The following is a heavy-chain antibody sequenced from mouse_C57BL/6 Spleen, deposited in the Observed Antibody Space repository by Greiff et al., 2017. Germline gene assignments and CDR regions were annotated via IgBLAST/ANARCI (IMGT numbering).Heavy chain of an antibody. Sequence: EVQLQESGPGLVKPSQSLSLTCSVTGYSITSGYYWNWIRQFPGNKLEWMGYISYDGSNNYNPSLKNRISITRDTSKNQFFLKLNSVTTEDTATYYCAREGGYYYGSSPWYFDVWGTGTTVTVSS. CDR1: GYSITSGYY. D-gene: IGHD1-1*01. CDR2: ISYDGSN. V-gene: IGHV3-6*01. J-gene: IGHJ1*03. CDR3: AREGGYYYGSSPWYFDV.